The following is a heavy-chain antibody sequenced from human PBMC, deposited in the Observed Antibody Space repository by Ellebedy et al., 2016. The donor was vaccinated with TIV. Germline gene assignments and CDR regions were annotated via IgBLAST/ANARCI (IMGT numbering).Heavy chain of an antibody. CDR1: GFTFGSFA. CDR3: AKGSSSGFNYDRVGFQY. D-gene: IGHD3-22*01. V-gene: IGHV3-23*01. J-gene: IGHJ4*02. CDR2: ISGGGDNT. Sequence: GGSLRLSCAASGFTFGSFAPHWVRQAPGKGLEWLSVISGGGDNTYNADSVKGRFTITRDNSKNTLFLQMNRLRAEDTAVYYCAKGSSSGFNYDRVGFQYWGQGTLVTVSS.